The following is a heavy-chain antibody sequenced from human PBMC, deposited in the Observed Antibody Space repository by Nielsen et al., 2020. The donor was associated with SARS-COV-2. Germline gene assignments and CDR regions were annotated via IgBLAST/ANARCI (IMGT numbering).Heavy chain of an antibody. D-gene: IGHD3-22*01. Sequence: KVSCKASGFTFTSSAVQWVRQARGQRLEWIGWIVVGSGNTNYAQKFQERVTITRDMSTSTAYMELSSLRSEDTAVYYCAAESDSSGYYYYYGMDVWGQGTTVTVSS. CDR3: AAESDSSGYYYYYGMDV. CDR2: IVVGSGNT. CDR1: GFTFTSSA. J-gene: IGHJ6*02. V-gene: IGHV1-58*01.